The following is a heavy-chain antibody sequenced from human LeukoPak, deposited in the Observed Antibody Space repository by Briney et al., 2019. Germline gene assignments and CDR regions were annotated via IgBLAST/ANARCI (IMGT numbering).Heavy chain of an antibody. V-gene: IGHV4-39*01. D-gene: IGHD2-15*01. CDR1: GGSISSSSYY. CDR2: IYYSGSA. J-gene: IGHJ4*02. Sequence: SETLSLTCTVSGGSISSSSYYWGWIRQPPGKGLEWIGSIYYSGSAYYNPSLKSRVTISVDTSKNQFSLKLSSVTAADTAVYYCARHGAASFDYRGQGTLVTVSS. CDR3: ARHGAASFDY.